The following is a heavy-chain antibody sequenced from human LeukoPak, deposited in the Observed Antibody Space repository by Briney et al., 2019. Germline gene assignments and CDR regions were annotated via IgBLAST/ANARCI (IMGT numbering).Heavy chain of an antibody. CDR1: GYTFTSHY. CDR2: INPSVGST. CDR3: AAPGASGFVGNFWSGPLDF. D-gene: IGHD3-3*01. J-gene: IGHJ4*02. Sequence: GASVKVSCRASGYTFTSHYMHWVRQAPGQGLEWMGVINPSVGSTSYPQKFQGRVTMSRDTSTSTVYMELSSLKSEDTAVYYCAAPGASGFVGNFWSGPLDFWGQGALLTVSS. V-gene: IGHV1-46*01.